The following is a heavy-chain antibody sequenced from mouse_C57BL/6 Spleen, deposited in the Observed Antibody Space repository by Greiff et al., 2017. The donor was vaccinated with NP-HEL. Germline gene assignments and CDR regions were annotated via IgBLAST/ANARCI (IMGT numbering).Heavy chain of an antibody. V-gene: IGHV1-80*01. J-gene: IGHJ2*01. Sequence: VKLMESGAELVKPGASVKISCKASGYAFSSYWMNWVKQRPGKGLEWIGQIYTGDGDTNYNGKFKGKATLTADKSSSTAYMQLSSLTSEDSAVYFCAREVHYGSSFYYFDYWGQGTTLTVSS. CDR3: AREVHYGSSFYYFDY. CDR1: GYAFSSYW. CDR2: IYTGDGDT. D-gene: IGHD1-1*01.